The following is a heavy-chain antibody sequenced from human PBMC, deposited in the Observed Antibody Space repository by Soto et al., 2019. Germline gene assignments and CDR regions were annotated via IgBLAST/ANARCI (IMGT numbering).Heavy chain of an antibody. D-gene: IGHD6-13*01. V-gene: IGHV3-30*18. CDR3: AKDLSAAAGSLMDV. Sequence: QVQLVESGGGVVQPGRSLRLSCAASGFTFSSYGMHWVRQAPGKGLEWVAVISYDGSNKYYADSVKGRFTISRDNSKNTLYLQMNSLRAEDTAVYYCAKDLSAAAGSLMDVWGQGTTVTVSS. CDR1: GFTFSSYG. CDR2: ISYDGSNK. J-gene: IGHJ6*02.